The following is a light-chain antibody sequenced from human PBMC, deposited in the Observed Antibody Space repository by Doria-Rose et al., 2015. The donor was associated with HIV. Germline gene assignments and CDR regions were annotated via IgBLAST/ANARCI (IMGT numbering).Light chain of an antibody. Sequence: QPVLTQPPSVSGAPGQRVAISGTGSSSNIGAGFDVNWYQQFPGTAPKLLIHGNTNRPSGVPDRFSGSKSGTSASLAISGLRAGDEADYYCQSYDSRLSVYVFGTGTKVTVL. CDR1: SSNIGAGFD. CDR3: QSYDSRLSVYV. J-gene: IGLJ1*01. V-gene: IGLV1-40*01. CDR2: GNT.